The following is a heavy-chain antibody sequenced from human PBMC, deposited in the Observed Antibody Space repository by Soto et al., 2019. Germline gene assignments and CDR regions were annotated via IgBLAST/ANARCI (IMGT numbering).Heavy chain of an antibody. CDR1: GFTFDDYA. V-gene: IGHV3-9*01. D-gene: IGHD3-22*01. CDR2: LIWNSGSI. CDR3: ATTCYYDGSGYGSDY. J-gene: IGHJ4*02. Sequence: PGGSLRLSCVASGFTFDDYAMHWVRQAQGMVLGHVSGLIWNSGSIGDADSGKRRFIIDRDNAKNSLYLQMKGLRGGETDLYYSATTCYYDGSGYGSDYCGERSLVT.